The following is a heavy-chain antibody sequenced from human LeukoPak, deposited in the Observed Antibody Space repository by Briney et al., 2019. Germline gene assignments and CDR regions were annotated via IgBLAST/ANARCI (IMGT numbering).Heavy chain of an antibody. J-gene: IGHJ4*02. V-gene: IGHV3-23*01. CDR2: INSNGGST. Sequence: GGSLRLSCAASGFTFSGYGMSWVRQAPGKGLKWVSAINSNGGSTYYADSVKGRFTISRDNSKNTLYLQMNSLRAEDTAVYYCAKGPLPRIDYWGQGTLVTVSS. CDR1: GFTFSGYG. CDR3: AKGPLPRIDY.